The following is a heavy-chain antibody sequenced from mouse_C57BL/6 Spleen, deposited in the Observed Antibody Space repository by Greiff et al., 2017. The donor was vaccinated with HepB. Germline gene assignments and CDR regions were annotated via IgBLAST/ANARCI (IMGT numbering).Heavy chain of an antibody. CDR3: ARPPITTVAMDY. Sequence: VQLQQPGAELVKPGASVKLSCKASGYTFTSYWMHWVKQRPGQGLEWIGMIHPNSGSTNYNEKFKSKATLTVDKSSSTAYMQLSSLTSEDSAVYYCARPPITTVAMDYWGQGTSVTVSS. J-gene: IGHJ4*01. V-gene: IGHV1-64*01. CDR2: IHPNSGST. D-gene: IGHD1-1*01. CDR1: GYTFTSYW.